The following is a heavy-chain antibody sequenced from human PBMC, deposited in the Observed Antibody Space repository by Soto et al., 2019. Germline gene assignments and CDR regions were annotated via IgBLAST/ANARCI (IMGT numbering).Heavy chain of an antibody. V-gene: IGHV3-7*03. CDR1: GFTFSSFW. D-gene: IGHD1-26*01. CDR3: ARCRSYGMEGVERAVDI. J-gene: IGHJ3*02. Sequence: EVQLVESGGGLVQPGGSLRLSSAASGFTFSSFWMNWVRQAPGKGLEWVANIKSDGSEKYYGDSVKGRFTFSRDNAKNTLYLQMDSLRVEDTAVYYCARCRSYGMEGVERAVDIWGQGTKVTVSS. CDR2: IKSDGSEK.